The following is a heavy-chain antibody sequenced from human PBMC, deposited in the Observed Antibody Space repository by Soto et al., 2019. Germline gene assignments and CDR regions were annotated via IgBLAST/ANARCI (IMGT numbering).Heavy chain of an antibody. V-gene: IGHV4-59*01. CDR2: IYYSGST. Sequence: SETLSLTCTVSGGSISSYYWSWIRQPPGKGLEWIGYIYYSGSTNYNPSLKSRVTISVDTSKNQFSLKLSSVTAADTAVYYCARDLDGITGTTFFDWGQGTLVTVSS. CDR1: GGSISSYY. D-gene: IGHD1-20*01. J-gene: IGHJ4*02. CDR3: ARDLDGITGTTFFD.